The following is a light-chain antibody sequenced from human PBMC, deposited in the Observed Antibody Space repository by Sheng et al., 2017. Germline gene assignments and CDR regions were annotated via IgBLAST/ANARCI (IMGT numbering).Light chain of an antibody. CDR3: QQYGSSPRT. V-gene: IGKV3-20*01. CDR1: QNVDSL. J-gene: IGKJ2*01. Sequence: EIVLTQSPDTLSLSPGERVTLSCRASQNVDSLLAWYQQKPGQAPRLLIYGASTRATGFPDRFSGSGSGTDFTLTISRLEPEDFAVYYCQQYGSSPRTFGQGTKLEI. CDR2: GAS.